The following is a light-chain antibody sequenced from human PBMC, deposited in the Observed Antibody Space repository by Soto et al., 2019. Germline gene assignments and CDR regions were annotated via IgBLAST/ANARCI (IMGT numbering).Light chain of an antibody. V-gene: IGKV3-20*01. CDR1: QSITNNY. Sequence: ETVLTQSPGTLSLSPGERATLSCRASQSITNNYLAWYQQKPGQAPRLLIYGASSRVTGIPDRFSGSGSCTDFTLPISRLEPEDFAVYYCQQYRTSPITFGQGTRLEIK. CDR3: QQYRTSPIT. J-gene: IGKJ5*01. CDR2: GAS.